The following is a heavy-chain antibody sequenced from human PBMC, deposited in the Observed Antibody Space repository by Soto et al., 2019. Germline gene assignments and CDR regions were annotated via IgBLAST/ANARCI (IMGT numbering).Heavy chain of an antibody. CDR3: SRVDPGETSPFDH. CDR2: INPFDGSR. CDR1: GYIFTIYY. Sequence: ASVKVSCKASGYIFTIYYLHWVRQAPGQGLEWMGWINPFDGSRMFAQSFQGRVTFTRDTSTSTVYMELSGLRSDDTAVYYCSRVDPGETSPFDHWGQGTLVTVSS. D-gene: IGHD3-10*01. J-gene: IGHJ4*02. V-gene: IGHV1-46*03.